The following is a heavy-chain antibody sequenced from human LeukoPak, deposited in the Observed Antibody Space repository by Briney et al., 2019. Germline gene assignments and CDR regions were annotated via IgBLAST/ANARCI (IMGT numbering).Heavy chain of an antibody. D-gene: IGHD6-19*01. V-gene: IGHV4-59*01. CDR1: GGSISSYY. CDR3: ARSSSGCWYFDL. J-gene: IGHJ2*01. CDR2: IHNSGTT. Sequence: SETLSLTCTVSGGSISSYYWSYIRQPPGKGLEWIGYIHNSGTTNYNPSLKSRVAISVDTSKKQFSLQLSSVTAADTAVYYCARSSSGCWYFDLWGRGTLITVSS.